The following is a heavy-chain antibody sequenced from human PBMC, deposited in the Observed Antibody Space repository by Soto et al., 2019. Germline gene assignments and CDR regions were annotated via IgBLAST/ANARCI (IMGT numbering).Heavy chain of an antibody. CDR3: TRANWYSEY. D-gene: IGHD7-27*01. Sequence: QVQLHESGPVLVKPSETLSLTCSVSGGSISNHYWSWIRQPPGKGLEWIGYIYYNGNTNYNPSLKSRVTMSVDTSRNQISLKLTTVTAADTAVYYCTRANWYSEYWGQGTLVTVSS. V-gene: IGHV4-59*11. CDR2: IYYNGNT. CDR1: GGSISNHY. J-gene: IGHJ4*02.